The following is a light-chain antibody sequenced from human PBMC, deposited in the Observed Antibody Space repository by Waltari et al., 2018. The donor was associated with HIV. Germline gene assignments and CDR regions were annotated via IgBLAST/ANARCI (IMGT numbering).Light chain of an antibody. CDR3: QQRGNWPLT. CDR1: QSVSSN. V-gene: IGKV3-11*01. J-gene: IGKJ4*01. Sequence: EIVLTQSPATLSLSPGERATLSCRASQSVSSNLAWYQQKPGQAPRLLIYGASNRATGIPARFSGSGSGADCTLTISSLEPEDFAVYYCQQRGNWPLTFGGGTKVEIK. CDR2: GAS.